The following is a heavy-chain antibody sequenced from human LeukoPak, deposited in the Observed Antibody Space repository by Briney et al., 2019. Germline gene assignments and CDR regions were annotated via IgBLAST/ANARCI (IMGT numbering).Heavy chain of an antibody. D-gene: IGHD3-10*01. CDR1: GYTFTGYY. Sequence: ASVKVSCKASGYTFTGYYMHWVRQAPGQGLEWMGWINPNSGGTNYAQKFQGRVTMTRDTSISTAYMELSRLRSDDTAVYYCARDAGYYGSGSYTNWFDPWGQGTLVTVSS. V-gene: IGHV1-2*02. CDR2: INPNSGGT. J-gene: IGHJ5*02. CDR3: ARDAGYYGSGSYTNWFDP.